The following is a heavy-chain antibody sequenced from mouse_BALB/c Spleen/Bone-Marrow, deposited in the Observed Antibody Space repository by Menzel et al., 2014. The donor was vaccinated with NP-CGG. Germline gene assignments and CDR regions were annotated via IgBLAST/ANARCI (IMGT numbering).Heavy chain of an antibody. CDR3: ARHYRYAYYFDY. CDR1: GYTFTSSW. Sequence: QVQLQQSGSVLVRPGASVKLSCKASGYTFTSSWMHWAKQRPGQGLEWIGEIHPNSGNTYYNEKFKGKATLTVDTSSSTAYVDLRSLTSEDSAVYYCARHYRYAYYFDYWGQGTTLTVSS. D-gene: IGHD2-14*01. V-gene: IGHV1S130*01. CDR2: IHPNSGNT. J-gene: IGHJ2*01.